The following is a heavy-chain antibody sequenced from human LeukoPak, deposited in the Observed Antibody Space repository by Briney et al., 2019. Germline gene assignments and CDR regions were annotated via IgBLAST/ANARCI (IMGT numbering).Heavy chain of an antibody. D-gene: IGHD3-9*01. Sequence: SEILSLTCTVSGGSISSSSYYWGWIRQPPGKGLEWIGSIYYSGSTYYNPSLKSRVTISVDTSKNQFSLKLSPVTAADTAVYYCARQSRTQYRNDILTGYYFDYWGQGTLVTVSS. J-gene: IGHJ4*02. CDR2: IYYSGST. CDR1: GGSISSSSYY. V-gene: IGHV4-39*01. CDR3: ARQSRTQYRNDILTGYYFDY.